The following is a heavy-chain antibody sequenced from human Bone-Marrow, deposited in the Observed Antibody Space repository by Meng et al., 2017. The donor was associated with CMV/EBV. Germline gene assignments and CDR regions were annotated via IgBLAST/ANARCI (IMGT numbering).Heavy chain of an antibody. Sequence: SETLSLTCTVSGGSISSSSYYWGWIRQPPGKGLEWIGSIYYSGSTYYNPSLKSRVTISVDTSKNQFSLKLSSVTAADTAVYYCARDLEGGGWFDPWGQGTLVTVSS. CDR3: ARDLEGGGWFDP. V-gene: IGHV4-39*07. J-gene: IGHJ5*02. CDR2: IYYSGST. D-gene: IGHD3-16*01. CDR1: GGSISSSSYY.